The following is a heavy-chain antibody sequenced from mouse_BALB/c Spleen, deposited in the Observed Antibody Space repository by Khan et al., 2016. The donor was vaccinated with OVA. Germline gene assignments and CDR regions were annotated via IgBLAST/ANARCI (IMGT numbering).Heavy chain of an antibody. D-gene: IGHD1-1*02. CDR1: GFSLTDYG. V-gene: IGHV2-6-5*01. CDR3: AKGLWSHYFALDY. Sequence: QVQLKESGPGLVAPSRNLSITCTVSGFSLTDYGVSWIRQPPGMGLEWLGVIWGGGTTYYNSALKSRLSISKDNSKSQVFLKMNSLQTDDTAMYYSAKGLWSHYFALDYWGQGASVTVSS. J-gene: IGHJ4*01. CDR2: IWGGGTT.